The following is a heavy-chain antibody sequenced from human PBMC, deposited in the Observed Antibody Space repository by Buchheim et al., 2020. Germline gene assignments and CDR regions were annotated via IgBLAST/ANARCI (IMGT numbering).Heavy chain of an antibody. CDR1: GFTFSSYG. CDR2: ISYDGTNK. V-gene: IGHV3-30*18. CDR3: AKDRGFCNGGSCYGFDY. J-gene: IGHJ4*02. D-gene: IGHD2-15*01. Sequence: QVQLVESGGGMVQPGTSLRLSCAASGFTFSSYGMHWVRQAPGMGLEWVALISYDGTNKYYSDSVKGRFTIFRENSKNKLYLQMNSLRAEDTAVYFCAKDRGFCNGGSCYGFDYWGQGAL.